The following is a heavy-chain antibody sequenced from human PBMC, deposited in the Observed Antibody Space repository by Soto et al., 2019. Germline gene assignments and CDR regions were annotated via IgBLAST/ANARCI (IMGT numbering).Heavy chain of an antibody. J-gene: IGHJ4*02. D-gene: IGHD2-8*01. Sequence: SETLSLTCTVSGGSVSSVGYYWSWIRQHPGKGLEWIGYITYSGNTYYSPSLESRVTMSADTSKNQFSLKLSSVTAADTAVYFCVRGGSCTNGVCSVFDYWGQGTLVTVSS. V-gene: IGHV4-31*03. CDR3: VRGGSCTNGVCSVFDY. CDR2: ITYSGNT. CDR1: GGSVSSVGYY.